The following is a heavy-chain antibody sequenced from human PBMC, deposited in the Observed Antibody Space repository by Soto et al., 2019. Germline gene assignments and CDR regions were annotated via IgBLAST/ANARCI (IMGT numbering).Heavy chain of an antibody. CDR1: GFTFSNAW. V-gene: IGHV3-15*07. CDR3: PTPSFIVVESTGDY. Sequence: EVQLVESGGGLVKPGGSLRLSCAASGFTFSNAWMNWVRQAPGKGLEWVGRIKSKTDGGTTDYAAPVKGRFTISREDSXNTRYLQMNSLKTEDTAVYYCPTPSFIVVESTGDYWGQGTLVTVSS. J-gene: IGHJ4*02. CDR2: IKSKTDGGTT. D-gene: IGHD2-15*01.